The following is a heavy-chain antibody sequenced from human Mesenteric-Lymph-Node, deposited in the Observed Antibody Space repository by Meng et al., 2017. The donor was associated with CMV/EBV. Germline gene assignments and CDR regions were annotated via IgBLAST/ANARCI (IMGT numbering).Heavy chain of an antibody. CDR2: ISGSGGST. CDR3: AKDRLCSSTSCNDASDI. D-gene: IGHD2-2*01. J-gene: IGHJ3*02. CDR1: GFTFSSYA. Sequence: GESLKISCAASGFTFSSYAMSWVRQAPGKGLEWVSVISGSGGSTKYADFVKGRFTISRGNSKNTLYLQMNSLRAEDTAVYYCAKDRLCSSTSCNDASDIWGQGTLVTVSS. V-gene: IGHV3-23*01.